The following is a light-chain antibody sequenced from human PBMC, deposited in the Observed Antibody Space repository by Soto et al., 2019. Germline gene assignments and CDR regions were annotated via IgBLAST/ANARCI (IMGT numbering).Light chain of an antibody. Sequence: EIVMTQSPATLSVSPGERATLSCRASQSISVNLAWYQQKPGQAPRLLIYGASTRATGIPARFSGGGSGTEFTLIISRLQSEDFAVYYCQQRGNWPSLTFGGGTKVDIK. CDR1: QSISVN. V-gene: IGKV3-15*01. CDR2: GAS. J-gene: IGKJ4*01. CDR3: QQRGNWPSLT.